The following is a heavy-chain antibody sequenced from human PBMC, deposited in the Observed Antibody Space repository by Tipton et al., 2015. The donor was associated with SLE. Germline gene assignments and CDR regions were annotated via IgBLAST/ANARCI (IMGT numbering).Heavy chain of an antibody. CDR2: ISYDGSNK. CDR3: AKDRTTTVPSLDY. CDR1: GFTFSSYG. D-gene: IGHD4-17*01. Sequence: SLRLSCAASGFTFSSYGMHWVRQAPGKGLEWVAVISYDGSNKYYADSVKGRFTISRDNSKNTLYLQMNSLRAEDTAVYYCAKDRTTTVPSLDYWGQGSLVTVSS. V-gene: IGHV3-30*18. J-gene: IGHJ4*02.